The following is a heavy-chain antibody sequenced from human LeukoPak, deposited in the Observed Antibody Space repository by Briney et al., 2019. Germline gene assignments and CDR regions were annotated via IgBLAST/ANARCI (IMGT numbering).Heavy chain of an antibody. D-gene: IGHD3-9*01. CDR3: AKRLSASDWFEVDY. CDR1: GFTFSTYA. Sequence: GGSLRLSCAASGFTFSTYAMTWVRQAPGKGLEWVSTIDSVRNTHYTDSVKGRFTISRDNSKNTVHLQMNSLRAEDTAVYYCAKRLSASDWFEVDYWGQGTLVTVAS. CDR2: IDSVRNT. V-gene: IGHV3-23*01. J-gene: IGHJ4*02.